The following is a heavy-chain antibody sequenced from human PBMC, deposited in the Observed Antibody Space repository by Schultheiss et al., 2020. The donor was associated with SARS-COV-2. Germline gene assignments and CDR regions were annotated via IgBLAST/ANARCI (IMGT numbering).Heavy chain of an antibody. Sequence: SETLSLTCAVYGGSFSGYYWSWIRQPPGKGLEWIGYIYYSGSTNYNPSLKSRVTISVDTSKNQFSLKLSSVTAADTAVYYCARHGSTPFGESPYYYYGMDVWGQGTTVTVSS. CDR1: GGSFSGYY. J-gene: IGHJ6*02. V-gene: IGHV4-59*08. CDR2: IYYSGST. D-gene: IGHD3-10*01. CDR3: ARHGSTPFGESPYYYYGMDV.